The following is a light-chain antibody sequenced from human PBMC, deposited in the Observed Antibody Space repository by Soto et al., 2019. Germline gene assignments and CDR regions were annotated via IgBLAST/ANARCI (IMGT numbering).Light chain of an antibody. J-gene: IGKJ1*01. Sequence: EMVMTQSPATLSVSPGERATLSCRASQSVSGNLAWYQQKPGQAPRLLIYDASTRASGVPARFRGSGSGTEFTLTISSLQSEDLAVYYCQQYNKWPPWTFGQGTKVEIK. CDR1: QSVSGN. V-gene: IGKV3-15*01. CDR3: QQYNKWPPWT. CDR2: DAS.